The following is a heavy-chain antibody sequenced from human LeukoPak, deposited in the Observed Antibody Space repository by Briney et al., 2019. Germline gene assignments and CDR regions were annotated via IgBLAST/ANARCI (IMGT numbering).Heavy chain of an antibody. CDR3: ARRGTVTSAAFDI. CDR2: IYPGDSDT. V-gene: IGHV5-51*01. CDR1: GYSFTSYW. Sequence: GESLKISCRGSGYSFTSYWIGWVRQMPMRGLEWMGIIYPGDSDTGYSPSFQGQVTISADKSISTAYLQWSSLKASDTAMYYCARRGTVTSAAFDIWGQGTMVTVSS. D-gene: IGHD4-17*01. J-gene: IGHJ3*02.